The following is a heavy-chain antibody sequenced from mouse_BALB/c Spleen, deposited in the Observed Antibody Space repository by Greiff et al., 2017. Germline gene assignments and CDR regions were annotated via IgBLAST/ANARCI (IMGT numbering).Heavy chain of an antibody. CDR3: ARDLRYYGSSYWYFDV. CDR1: GFSLTGYG. D-gene: IGHD1-1*01. J-gene: IGHJ1*01. CDR2: IWGDGST. V-gene: IGHV2-6-7*01. Sequence: VKLMESGPGLVAPSQSLSITCTVSGFSLTGYGVNWVRQPPGKGLEWLGMIWGDGSTDYNSALKSRLSISKDNSKSQVFLKMNSLQTDDTARYYCARDLRYYGSSYWYFDVWGAGTTVTVAS.